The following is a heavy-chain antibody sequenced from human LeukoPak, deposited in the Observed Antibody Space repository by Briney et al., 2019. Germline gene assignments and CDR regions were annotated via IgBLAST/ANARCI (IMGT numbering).Heavy chain of an antibody. Sequence: GSLRLSCAASGFTVSSNYMSWVRQAPGKGLEWIGSIYYSGSTYYNPSLKSRVTISVDTSKNQFSLKLSSVTAADTAVYYCARGPYIVVVPAANNYWGQGTLVTVSS. V-gene: IGHV4-39*07. CDR3: ARGPYIVVVPAANNY. J-gene: IGHJ4*02. D-gene: IGHD2-2*01. CDR2: IYYSGST. CDR1: GFTVSSNY.